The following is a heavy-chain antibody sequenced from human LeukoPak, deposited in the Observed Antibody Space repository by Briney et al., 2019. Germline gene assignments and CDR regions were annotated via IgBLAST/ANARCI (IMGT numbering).Heavy chain of an antibody. CDR3: AKDRGGSGGFDY. V-gene: IGHV3-21*01. J-gene: IGHJ4*02. D-gene: IGHD3-10*01. Sequence: GGSLRLSCVASGFTFSGYNMNWVRQAPGKGLEWVSSISSSSSYIYYADSVKGRFTISRDNSKNTLYLQMNSLRVEDTAIYYCAKDRGGSGGFDYWGQGTLVIVSS. CDR2: ISSSSSYI. CDR1: GFTFSGYN.